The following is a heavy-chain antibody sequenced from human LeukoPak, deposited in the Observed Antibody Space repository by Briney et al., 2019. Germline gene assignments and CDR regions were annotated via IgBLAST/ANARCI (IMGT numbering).Heavy chain of an antibody. V-gene: IGHV3-13*01. Sequence: GGSLRLSCAASGFTFSSYDMHWVRQATGKGLEWVSAIGTAGDTYCPGSVKGRFTISRENAKNSLYLQMNSLRAGDTAVYYCARVPPGYYGMDVWGQGTTVTVSS. J-gene: IGHJ6*02. CDR1: GFTFSSYD. CDR3: ARVPPGYYGMDV. CDR2: IGTAGDT.